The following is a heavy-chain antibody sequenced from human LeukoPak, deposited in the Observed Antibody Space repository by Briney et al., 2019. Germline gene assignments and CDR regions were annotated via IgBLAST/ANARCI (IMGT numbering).Heavy chain of an antibody. CDR3: ARNWGWQDY. J-gene: IGHJ4*02. CDR2: IKTDGREK. V-gene: IGHV3-7*01. Sequence: GGSLRLSCAASGFIFYSYTMNWVRQAPGKGLEWVANIKTDGREKYYVDSVKGRFTISRDNAKNSLYLQMNSLRAEDTALYYCARNWGWQDYWGQGTLVTVSS. CDR1: GFIFYSYT. D-gene: IGHD3-16*01.